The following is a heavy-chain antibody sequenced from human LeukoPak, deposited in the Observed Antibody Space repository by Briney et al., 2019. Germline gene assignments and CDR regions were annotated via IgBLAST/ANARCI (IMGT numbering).Heavy chain of an antibody. CDR3: ARGARVVAASYYFDY. Sequence: GGSLRLSCAAPGFTFSSYAMSWVRQVPGKGLEWVSGISDSGGSTYYVDSVKGRFTISRDNSKNTLYLQINSLRAEDTAVYYCARGARVVAASYYFDYWGQGILVPVSS. CDR1: GFTFSSYA. V-gene: IGHV3-23*01. J-gene: IGHJ4*02. D-gene: IGHD2-15*01. CDR2: ISDSGGST.